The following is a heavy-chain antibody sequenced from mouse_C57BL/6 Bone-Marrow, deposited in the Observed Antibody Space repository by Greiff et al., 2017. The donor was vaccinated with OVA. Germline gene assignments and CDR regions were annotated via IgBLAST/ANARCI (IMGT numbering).Heavy chain of an antibody. CDR3: ARKGTTVVAHYYAMDY. J-gene: IGHJ4*01. CDR1: GFSLTSYG. CDR2: IWSGGST. V-gene: IGHV2-2*01. Sequence: QVQLQQSGPGLVQPSQSLSITCTVSGFSLTSYGVHWVRQSPGKGLEWLGVIWSGGSTDYNAAFISRLSISKDNSKSQVFFKMNSLQADDTAIYNCARKGTTVVAHYYAMDYWGQGTSVTVSS. D-gene: IGHD1-1*01.